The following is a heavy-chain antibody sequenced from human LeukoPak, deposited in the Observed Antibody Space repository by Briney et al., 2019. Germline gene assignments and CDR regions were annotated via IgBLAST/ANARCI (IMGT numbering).Heavy chain of an antibody. CDR1: GGSISSGGYY. D-gene: IGHD3-22*01. V-gene: IGHV4-31*03. Sequence: PSETLSLTCTVSGGSISSGGYYWSWIRQHPGKGLEWIGYIYYSGSTYYNPSLKSRVTISVDTSKNQFSLKLSSVTAADTAVYYCARERGRSGYYEDNYYYYYYYGMDVWGQGTTVTVSS. CDR3: ARERGRSGYYEDNYYYYYYYGMDV. J-gene: IGHJ6*02. CDR2: IYYSGST.